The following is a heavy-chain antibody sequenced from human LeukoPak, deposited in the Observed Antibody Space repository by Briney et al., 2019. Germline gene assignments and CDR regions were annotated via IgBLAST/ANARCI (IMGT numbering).Heavy chain of an antibody. D-gene: IGHD3-22*01. CDR2: IYFSGST. V-gene: IGHV4-59*08. CDR1: GGSISTYF. Sequence: PSETLSLTCTVSGGSISTYFWSWIRQPPGKGLEWIGHIYFSGSTNYNPSLESRVTISVDTSKNQSSLTLSSVTAADTAVYYCARHKSSGSYPLDYWGQGILVTVSS. J-gene: IGHJ4*02. CDR3: ARHKSSGSYPLDY.